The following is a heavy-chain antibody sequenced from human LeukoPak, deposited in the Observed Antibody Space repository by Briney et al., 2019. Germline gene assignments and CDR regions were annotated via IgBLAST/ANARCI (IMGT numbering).Heavy chain of an antibody. J-gene: IGHJ4*02. V-gene: IGHV4-39*01. CDR2: IYYSGST. D-gene: IGHD3-10*01. Sequence: SETLSLTCTVSGGSISSSSYYWGWIRQPPGKGLEWIGSIYYSGSTYYNPSLKSRVTISVDTSKNQFSLKLSSVTAADTAVYYCASLYYGWSDYWGQGTLVTVSS. CDR3: ASLYYGWSDY. CDR1: GGSISSSSYY.